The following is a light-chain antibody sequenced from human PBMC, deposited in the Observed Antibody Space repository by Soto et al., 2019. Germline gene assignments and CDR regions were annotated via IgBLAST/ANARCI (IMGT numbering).Light chain of an antibody. CDR2: QDS. Sequence: SYELTQPPSVTVSPGQTVSITCSGDNLESHYVSWYQQKAGQSPVLVIYQDSKRPSGIPARFSGSSSGTTATLTVSGTQALDEADYYCQAWDTSAVFGGGTKLTV. CDR3: QAWDTSAV. J-gene: IGLJ2*01. V-gene: IGLV3-1*01. CDR1: NLESHY.